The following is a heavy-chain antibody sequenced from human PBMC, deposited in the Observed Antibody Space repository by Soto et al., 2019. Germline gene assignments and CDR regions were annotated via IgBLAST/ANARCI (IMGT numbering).Heavy chain of an antibody. D-gene: IGHD2-2*01. CDR1: GGTFSSFA. CDR2: IIPIFGKT. Sequence: QVQLVQSGAEVKKPGSSVNVSCKASGGTFSSFAFSWVRQAPGQGLEWMGDIIPIFGKTSYAQKFQGRVTMTADESTFTAYLELSSLTSDDTAVYYCARGDTHQLIRGWFEPWGQGTLVIVSS. CDR3: ARGDTHQLIRGWFEP. J-gene: IGHJ5*02. V-gene: IGHV1-69*01.